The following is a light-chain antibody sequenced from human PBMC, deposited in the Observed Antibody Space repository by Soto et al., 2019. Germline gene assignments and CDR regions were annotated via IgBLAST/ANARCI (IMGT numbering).Light chain of an antibody. Sequence: QSFLTQPAFVSGSLGQSITISCTGTNSDVGGYNYVSWYQQHPGKAPELMIYEVSHRPSGVSNRFSGSKSDNTASLTISGLQAEDEADYYCSSYTSISTLYVFGTGTKVTV. CDR1: NSDVGGYNY. CDR2: EVS. J-gene: IGLJ1*01. CDR3: SSYTSISTLYV. V-gene: IGLV2-14*01.